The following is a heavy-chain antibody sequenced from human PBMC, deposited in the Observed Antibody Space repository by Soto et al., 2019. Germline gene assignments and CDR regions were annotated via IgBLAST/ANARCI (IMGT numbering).Heavy chain of an antibody. D-gene: IGHD2-2*01. CDR2: ISHDGINK. CDR1: GFTFSSYA. J-gene: IGHJ4*02. V-gene: IGHV3-30-3*01. CDR3: GRCTSTSCHLGSDY. Sequence: LRLSCAASGFTFSSYAMNWVRQAPGKGLEWVALISHDGINKYYADSVRGRFTISRDSSTSTLYLQMNSLRAADTAVYYCGRCTSTSCHLGSDYWGQGTLVTVSS.